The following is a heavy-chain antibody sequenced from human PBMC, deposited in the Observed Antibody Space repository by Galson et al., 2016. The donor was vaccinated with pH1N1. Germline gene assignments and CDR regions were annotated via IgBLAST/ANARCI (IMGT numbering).Heavy chain of an antibody. CDR3: AKLISTSGWYNGWYFDL. J-gene: IGHJ2*01. V-gene: IGHV1-24*01. CDR1: GNTLTDLS. D-gene: IGHD6-13*01. Sequence: SVKVSCKVSGNTLTDLSIHWVRRAPGKGLEWMGGFYPEDGETLYTQRLPQRFQGRLAVTEDTSTDTAYLELSSLRPEDTAIYYCAKLISTSGWYNGWYFDLWGLGTLVTVSS. CDR2: FYPEDGET.